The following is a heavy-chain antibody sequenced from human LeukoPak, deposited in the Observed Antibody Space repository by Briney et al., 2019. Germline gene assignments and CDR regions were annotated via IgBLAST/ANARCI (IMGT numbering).Heavy chain of an antibody. CDR3: ARDASSEGDAFDI. D-gene: IGHD2-15*01. V-gene: IGHV3-21*01. J-gene: IGHJ3*02. CDR2: ISSSSSYI. CDR1: GFTFSSYS. Sequence: GGSLRLSCAASGFTFSSYSMNWVRQAPGKGLEWVSSISSSSSYIYYADSVKGRFTISRDNAKNSLYLQMNSLRAEDTAVYYCARDASSEGDAFDIWGQGTMVTVSS.